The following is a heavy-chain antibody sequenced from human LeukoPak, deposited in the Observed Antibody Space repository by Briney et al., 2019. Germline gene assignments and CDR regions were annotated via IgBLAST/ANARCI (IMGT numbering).Heavy chain of an antibody. CDR1: GYTFTSYG. CDR2: ISAYNGNT. CDR3: ARDNLLRYFDWELYYGMDV. V-gene: IGHV1-18*04. D-gene: IGHD3-9*01. J-gene: IGHJ6*04. Sequence: ASVKVSCKASGYTFTSYGISWVRQAPGQGLEWMGWISAYNGNTNYAQKLQGRVTMTTDTSTSTAYMELRSLRSGDTAVYYCARDNLLRYFDWELYYGMDVWGKGTTVTVSS.